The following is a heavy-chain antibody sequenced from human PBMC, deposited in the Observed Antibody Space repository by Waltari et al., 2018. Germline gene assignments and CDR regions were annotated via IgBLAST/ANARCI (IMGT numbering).Heavy chain of an antibody. CDR2: SIPSFGKA. Sequence: QVQLVQSGAEVKNPGSSVKVSCKASGGTFSSYAISWVRQAPGQGLEWMGGSIPSFGKANYAQKFKGRVTITADESTSTAYMELSSLRSEDTAVYYCAGEATMVRGVILYFDYWGQGTLVTVSS. D-gene: IGHD3-10*01. CDR1: GGTFSSYA. CDR3: AGEATMVRGVILYFDY. J-gene: IGHJ4*02. V-gene: IGHV1-69*01.